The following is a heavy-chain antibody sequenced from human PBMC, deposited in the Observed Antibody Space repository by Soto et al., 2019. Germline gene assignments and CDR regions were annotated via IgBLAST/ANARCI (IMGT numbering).Heavy chain of an antibody. D-gene: IGHD3-9*01. Sequence: ASVKVSCKASGYTFTSYGINWVRQATGQGLEWMGWMNPNSGNTGYAQKFQGRVTMTRNTSISTAYMELSSLRSEDTAVYYCATITDYDILTGSPLNNWFDHWGQGTLVTAS. V-gene: IGHV1-8*01. CDR1: GYTFTSYG. J-gene: IGHJ5*02. CDR2: MNPNSGNT. CDR3: ATITDYDILTGSPLNNWFDH.